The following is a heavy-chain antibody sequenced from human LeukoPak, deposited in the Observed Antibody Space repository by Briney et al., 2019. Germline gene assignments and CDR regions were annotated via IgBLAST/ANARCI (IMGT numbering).Heavy chain of an antibody. V-gene: IGHV1-18*01. D-gene: IGHD2-8*01. CDR1: GYTFTSYG. J-gene: IGHJ4*02. CDR2: ISAYNGNT. CDR3: ARRYCTNGVCDYYFDY. Sequence: ASVKVSCKASGYTFTSYGISWVRQAPGQGLEWMGWISAYNGNTNYAQKLQGRVTMTTDTSTSTAYMELRSLRSDDTAVYYCARRYCTNGVCDYYFDYWGQGTLVTVFS.